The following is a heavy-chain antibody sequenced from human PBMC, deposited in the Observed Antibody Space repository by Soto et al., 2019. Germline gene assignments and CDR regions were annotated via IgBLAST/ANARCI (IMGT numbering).Heavy chain of an antibody. CDR2: IIPIFGTA. CDR3: ARGGYCSGGSCYSRPKYYYYGMDV. V-gene: IGHV1-69*13. J-gene: IGHJ6*02. Sequence: GASVKVSCKASGGTFSSYAISWVRQAPGQGLEWMGGIIPIFGTANYAQKFQGRVTITADESTSTAYMELSSLRSEDTAVYYCARGGYCSGGSCYSRPKYYYYGMDVWGQGTTVTVSS. CDR1: GGTFSSYA. D-gene: IGHD2-15*01.